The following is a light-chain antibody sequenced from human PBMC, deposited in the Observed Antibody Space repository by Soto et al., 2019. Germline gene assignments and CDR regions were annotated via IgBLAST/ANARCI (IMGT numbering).Light chain of an antibody. J-gene: IGKJ2*01. Sequence: EIVMTQSPVTLSVSPGERATRSCRASQRVSSNVAWYQQKPGQAPRLLIYGASSRAPGIPDRFSGSGSGTEFNLTISSLQSEDFASYYCQQYNSYSATFGQGTKVDIK. V-gene: IGKV3D-15*01. CDR1: QRVSSN. CDR2: GAS. CDR3: QQYNSYSAT.